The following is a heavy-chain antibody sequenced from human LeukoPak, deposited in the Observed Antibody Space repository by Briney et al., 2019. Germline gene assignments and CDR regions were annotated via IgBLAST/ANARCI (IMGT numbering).Heavy chain of an antibody. Sequence: SETLSLTCTVSGYSISSGYYWGWIRQPPGKGLEWIGSIYHSGSTYYNPSLKSRVTISVDTSKNQFSLKLSSVTAADTAVYYCARDKRITMVRGVILFDYWGQGTLVTVSS. D-gene: IGHD3-10*01. CDR2: IYHSGST. V-gene: IGHV4-38-2*02. CDR1: GYSISSGYY. CDR3: ARDKRITMVRGVILFDY. J-gene: IGHJ4*02.